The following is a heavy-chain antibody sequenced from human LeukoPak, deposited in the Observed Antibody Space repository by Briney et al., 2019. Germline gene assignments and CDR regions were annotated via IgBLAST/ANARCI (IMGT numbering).Heavy chain of an antibody. D-gene: IGHD3-22*01. J-gene: IGHJ4*01. V-gene: IGHV1-18*01. CDR1: GYNFIGYG. CDR3: ARARPHYDLFHALDH. CDR2: VSSYNGNT. Sequence: ASVKVSCKASGYNFIGYGITWVRQAPGQGLEWMGWVSSYNGNTDFAQKFQGRVSMTTEISTTTVYMELRGLRSDDTAVYYCARARPHYDLFHALDHWGQGTLVTVSS.